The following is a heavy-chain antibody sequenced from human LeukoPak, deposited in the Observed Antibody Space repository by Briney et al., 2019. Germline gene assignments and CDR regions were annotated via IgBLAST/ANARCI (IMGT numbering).Heavy chain of an antibody. J-gene: IGHJ6*03. CDR2: INPNSGGT. CDR1: GYTFTGYY. CDR3: ARSLFRFLEWSYRSYYYYYMDV. D-gene: IGHD3-3*01. Sequence: ASVKVSCKASGYTFTGYYMHWVRQAPGQGLEWMGWINPNSGGTNYAQKFQGRVTMTRDTSISTAYMELSRLRSEDTAVYYCARSLFRFLEWSYRSYYYYYMDVWGKGTTVTVSS. V-gene: IGHV1-2*02.